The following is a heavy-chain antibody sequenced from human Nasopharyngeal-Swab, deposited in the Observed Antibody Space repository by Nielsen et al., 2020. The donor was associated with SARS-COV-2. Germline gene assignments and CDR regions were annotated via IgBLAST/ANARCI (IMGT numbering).Heavy chain of an antibody. J-gene: IGHJ4*02. Sequence: SETLSLTCTVSGGSISSGSYYWSWIRQPAGKGLEWIGRIYTSGSTNYNPSLKSRVTISVDTSKNQFSLKLSSVTAADTAVYYCARGQKRPYYDLWSGYSPPFDYWGQGTLVTVSS. V-gene: IGHV4-61*02. CDR1: GGSISSGSYY. CDR3: ARGQKRPYYDLWSGYSPPFDY. CDR2: IYTSGST. D-gene: IGHD3-3*01.